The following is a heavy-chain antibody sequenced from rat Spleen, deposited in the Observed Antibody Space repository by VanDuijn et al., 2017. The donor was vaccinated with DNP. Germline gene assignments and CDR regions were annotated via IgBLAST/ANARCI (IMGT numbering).Heavy chain of an antibody. V-gene: IGHV5-7*01. Sequence: EVQLVESGGGLVQPGRSLKLSCAASGFTFSDYNMAWVRQAPKKGLEWVATISFDGNDIYYRDSVKGRFTISRDTAKSTLYLQMDSLRSEDTATYYCTRDGPPYYGVPFAYWGQGTLVTVSS. CDR3: TRDGPPYYGVPFAY. CDR2: ISFDGNDI. J-gene: IGHJ3*01. CDR1: GFTFSDYN. D-gene: IGHD1-7*01.